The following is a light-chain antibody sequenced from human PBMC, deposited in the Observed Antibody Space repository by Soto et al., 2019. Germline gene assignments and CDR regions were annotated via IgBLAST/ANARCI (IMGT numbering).Light chain of an antibody. CDR2: DAS. CDR1: QSVSTY. CDR3: QQRSSWIT. V-gene: IGKV3-11*01. Sequence: EVVLTQSPATLSLSPGERATLSCRASQSVSTYLAWYQHKPGQAPRLLIYDASNSATGIPARFSGSGSGTDFTITISSLEHEDVAVYYCQQRSSWITFGQGTRLEIK. J-gene: IGKJ5*01.